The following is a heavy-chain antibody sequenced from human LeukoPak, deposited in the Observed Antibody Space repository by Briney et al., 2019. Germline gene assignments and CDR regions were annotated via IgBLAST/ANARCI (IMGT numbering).Heavy chain of an antibody. D-gene: IGHD4-17*01. Sequence: SETLFLTCAVSGGSISSGGYSWSWIRQPPGKGLEWIGYIYHSGSTYYNPSLKSRVTISVDRSKNQFSLKLSSVTAADTAVYYCARGGLDYGVPLGFDYWGQGTLVTVSS. V-gene: IGHV4-30-2*01. J-gene: IGHJ4*02. CDR1: GGSISSGGYS. CDR3: ARGGLDYGVPLGFDY. CDR2: IYHSGST.